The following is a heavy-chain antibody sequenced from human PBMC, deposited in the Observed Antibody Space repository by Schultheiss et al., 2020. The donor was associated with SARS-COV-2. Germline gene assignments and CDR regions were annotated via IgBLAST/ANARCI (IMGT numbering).Heavy chain of an antibody. Sequence: GESLKISCAASGFTFSDYYMSWIRQAPGKGLEWVSYISSSSSYTNYADSVKGRFTISRDNAKNSLYLQMNSLRAEDTAVYYCARGYSSSWGRKNYFDYWGQGTLVTVSS. D-gene: IGHD6-13*01. CDR1: GFTFSDYY. CDR3: ARGYSSSWGRKNYFDY. CDR2: ISSSSSYT. J-gene: IGHJ4*02. V-gene: IGHV3-11*05.